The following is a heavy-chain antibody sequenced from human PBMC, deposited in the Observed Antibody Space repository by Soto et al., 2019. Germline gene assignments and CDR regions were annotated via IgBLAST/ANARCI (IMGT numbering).Heavy chain of an antibody. J-gene: IGHJ3*02. CDR2: IKQDGSEK. Sequence: GSLRLSCAASGFTFSSYWMSWVRQAPGKGLEWVANIKQDGSEKYYVDSVKGRFTTSRDNAKNSLYLQMNSLRAEDTAVYYCARSFEVPVAINVAFDIWGQGTMVTV. V-gene: IGHV3-7*01. D-gene: IGHD2-2*01. CDR1: GFTFSSYW. CDR3: ARSFEVPVAINVAFDI.